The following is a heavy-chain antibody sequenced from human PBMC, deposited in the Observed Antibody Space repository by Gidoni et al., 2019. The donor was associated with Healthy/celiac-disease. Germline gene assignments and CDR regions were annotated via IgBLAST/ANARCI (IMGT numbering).Heavy chain of an antibody. J-gene: IGHJ4*02. Sequence: GYHIRGVRQAPGQGLEWMGWINPNSGGTNYAQKFQGRVTMTRDTSISTAYMELSRLRSDDTAVYYCARLWFGGDYGGGYWGQGTLVTVAS. D-gene: IGHD3-10*01. CDR1: GYH. CDR3: ARLWFGGDYGGGY. V-gene: IGHV1-2*02. CDR2: INPNSGGT.